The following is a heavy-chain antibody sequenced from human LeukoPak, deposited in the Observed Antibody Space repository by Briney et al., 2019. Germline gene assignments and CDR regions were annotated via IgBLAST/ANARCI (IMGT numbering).Heavy chain of an antibody. V-gene: IGHV3-48*04. CDR2: ISSSSSTI. CDR3: ARDLQTGDPYYFDY. CDR1: GFTFSTYA. J-gene: IGHJ4*02. D-gene: IGHD7-27*01. Sequence: GGSLRLSCAASGFTFSTYAMNWVRQAPGKGLEWVSYISSSSSTIYYADSVKSRFTISRDNAKNSLYLQMNSLRAEDTAVYYCARDLQTGDPYYFDYWGQGTLVTVSS.